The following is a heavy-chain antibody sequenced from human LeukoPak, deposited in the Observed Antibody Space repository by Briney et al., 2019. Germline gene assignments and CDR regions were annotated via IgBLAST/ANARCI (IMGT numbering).Heavy chain of an antibody. Sequence: SETLSLTCAAYGGSFSGYYWSWIRQPPGKGLEWIGEINHSGSTNYNPSLKSRVTISVDTSKNQFSLKLSSVTAADTAVYYCARASSIAARPDYYYYGMDVWGQGTTVTVSS. J-gene: IGHJ6*02. CDR2: INHSGST. CDR1: GGSFSGYY. D-gene: IGHD6-6*01. CDR3: ARASSIAARPDYYYYGMDV. V-gene: IGHV4-34*01.